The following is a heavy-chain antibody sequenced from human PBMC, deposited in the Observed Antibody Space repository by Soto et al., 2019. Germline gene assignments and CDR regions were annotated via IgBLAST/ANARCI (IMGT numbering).Heavy chain of an antibody. V-gene: IGHV6-1*01. CDR2: TYYRSKWYN. D-gene: IGHD6-19*01. CDR3: ARGQWLEFHX. CDR1: GDSVSSNSAA. J-gene: IGHJ4*02. Sequence: SQTLSLTCSISGDSVSSNSAAWNWIRQSPSRGLECLGRTYYRSKWYNDYAVSVKSRIAFNPDTSRNQFSLQLNSVTPDDTAVYYCARGQWLEFHXWGQGTQVTVSX.